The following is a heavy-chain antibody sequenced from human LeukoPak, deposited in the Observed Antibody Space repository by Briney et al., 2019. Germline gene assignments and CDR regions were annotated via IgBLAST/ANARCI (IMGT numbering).Heavy chain of an antibody. Sequence: GGSLRLSCAASGFTFNTYWMNWGRKAQRKGQERVASIKRDGSEINYVDSVKGRFTISRDNAKNSLYLQMNSPRAEDTAVYYCAKDYYGYAFDHWGPGTLVTVSS. J-gene: IGHJ4*02. V-gene: IGHV3-7*03. CDR3: AKDYYGYAFDH. CDR1: GFTFNTYW. CDR2: IKRDGSEI. D-gene: IGHD3-10*01.